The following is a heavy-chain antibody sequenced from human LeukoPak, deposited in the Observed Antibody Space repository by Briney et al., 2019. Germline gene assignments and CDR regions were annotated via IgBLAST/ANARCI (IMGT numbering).Heavy chain of an antibody. CDR2: ISGSGDST. Sequence: GGSLRLSCAASGFTFRSYGMTWVRQAPGKGLEWVSAISGSGDSTYYADSVKGRFTISRDNSRNTLYLQMNSLRAGDTAVYYCAKSFRSTSLNYWGQGTLVTVSS. CDR3: AKSFRSTSLNY. CDR1: GFTFRSYG. J-gene: IGHJ4*02. D-gene: IGHD2-2*01. V-gene: IGHV3-23*01.